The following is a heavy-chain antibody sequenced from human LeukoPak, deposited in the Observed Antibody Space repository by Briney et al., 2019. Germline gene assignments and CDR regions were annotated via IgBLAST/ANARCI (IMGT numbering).Heavy chain of an antibody. V-gene: IGHV1-18*04. Sequence: GASVEVSCKASGYTFTSYGISWVRQAPGQGLEWMGWISAYNGNTNYAQKLQGRVTMTTDTSTSTAYMELRSLRSDDTAVYYCAREATYSGYDRLDYWGQGTLVTVSS. CDR2: ISAYNGNT. J-gene: IGHJ4*02. CDR1: GYTFTSYG. D-gene: IGHD5-12*01. CDR3: AREATYSGYDRLDY.